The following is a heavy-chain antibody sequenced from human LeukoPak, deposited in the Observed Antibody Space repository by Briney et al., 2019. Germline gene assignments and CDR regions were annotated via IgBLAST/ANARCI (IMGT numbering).Heavy chain of an antibody. V-gene: IGHV4-59*01. J-gene: IGHJ4*02. D-gene: IGHD4-17*01. Sequence: SETLSLTCTVPDGSITNYNWSWVRQPPGKGLEFIGHVHYSGTTNYNPSLRSRVTISIDTSKQHFFLKLKSVTAADTAVYYCARGYGDFRVEGRYFHSWGQGTLVTVSS. CDR3: ARGYGDFRVEGRYFHS. CDR2: VHYSGTT. CDR1: DGSITNYN.